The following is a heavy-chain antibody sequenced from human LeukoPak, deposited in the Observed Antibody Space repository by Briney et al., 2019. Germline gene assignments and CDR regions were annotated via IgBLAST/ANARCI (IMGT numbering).Heavy chain of an antibody. CDR2: INPSGGST. D-gene: IGHD2-2*01. CDR3: ARAGSRAYRNYYYYCGMDV. Sequence: ASVKVSCKASGYTFTGYYMHWVRQAPGQGLEWMGIINPSGGSTSYAQKFQGRVTMTRDTSTSTVYMELSSLRSEDTAVYYCARAGSRAYRNYYYYCGMDVWGQGTTVTVSS. J-gene: IGHJ6*02. V-gene: IGHV1-46*01. CDR1: GYTFTGYY.